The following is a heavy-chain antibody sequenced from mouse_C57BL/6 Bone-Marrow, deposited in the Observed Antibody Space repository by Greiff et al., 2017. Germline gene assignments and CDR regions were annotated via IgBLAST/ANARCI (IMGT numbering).Heavy chain of an antibody. CDR2: ISYDGSN. J-gene: IGHJ2*01. V-gene: IGHV3-6*01. D-gene: IGHD2-3*01. Sequence: ESGPGLVKPSQSLSLTCSVSGYSITSGYYWNWIRQFPGNKLEWMGYISYDGSNNYNPSLKNRISITRDTSKNQFFLKLNAVTTEDTATYYCARVGYYLYYFDYWGKGTTLTVSS. CDR3: ARVGYYLYYFDY. CDR1: GYSITSGYY.